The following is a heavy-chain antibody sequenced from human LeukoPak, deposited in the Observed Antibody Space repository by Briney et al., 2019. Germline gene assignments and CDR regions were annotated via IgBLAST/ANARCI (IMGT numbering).Heavy chain of an antibody. V-gene: IGHV3-30*02. CDR1: GFTFSSYS. CDR3: LQTGDNGY. CDR2: IRYDGSNK. D-gene: IGHD7-27*01. J-gene: IGHJ4*02. Sequence: GGSLRLSCAASGFTFSSYSMNWVRQAPGKGLEWVAFIRYDGSNKYYADSVKGRFTISRDNSKNTLYLQMNSLRAEDTAVYYCLQTGDNGYWGQGTLVTVSS.